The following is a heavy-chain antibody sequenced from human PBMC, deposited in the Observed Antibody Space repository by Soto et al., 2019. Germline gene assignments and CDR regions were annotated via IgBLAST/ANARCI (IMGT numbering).Heavy chain of an antibody. Sequence: EGSLRLSCAASGFTFSSYAMSWVRQAPGKGLEWVSAISGSGGSTYYADSVKGRFTISRDNSKNTLYLQMNSLRAEDTAVYYCAKDTYYDILTGYSLFDYWGQGTLVTVSS. CDR3: AKDTYYDILTGYSLFDY. CDR2: ISGSGGST. D-gene: IGHD3-9*01. J-gene: IGHJ4*02. CDR1: GFTFSSYA. V-gene: IGHV3-23*01.